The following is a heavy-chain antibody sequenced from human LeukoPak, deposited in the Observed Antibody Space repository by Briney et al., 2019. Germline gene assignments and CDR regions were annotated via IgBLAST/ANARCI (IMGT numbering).Heavy chain of an antibody. D-gene: IGHD4-11*01. J-gene: IGHJ1*01. CDR1: GFTFSSYA. V-gene: IGHV3-30-3*01. CDR2: ISYDGSNK. Sequence: GRSLRLSCAASGFTFSSYAVHWVRQAPGKGLEWVAVISYDGSNKYYADSVKGRFTISRDNPKNTLYLQMNNLRAEDTAVYHCARGLDLGYFQRWGQGTLVTVSS. CDR3: ARGLDLGYFQR.